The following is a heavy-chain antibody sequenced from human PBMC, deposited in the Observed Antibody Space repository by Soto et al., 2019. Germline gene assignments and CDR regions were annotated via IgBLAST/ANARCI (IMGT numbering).Heavy chain of an antibody. J-gene: IGHJ5*02. CDR3: ASGGPYFGGDFLNWFDP. CDR1: GGSISSYY. Sequence: SETLSLTCTVSGGSISSYYWSWIRQPAGKGLEWIGRIYTSGSTNYNPSLKSRVTMSVDTSKNQFSLKLSSVTAADTAVYSCASGGPYFGGDFLNWFDPWGQGTLVTVSS. CDR2: IYTSGST. V-gene: IGHV4-4*07. D-gene: IGHD2-21*02.